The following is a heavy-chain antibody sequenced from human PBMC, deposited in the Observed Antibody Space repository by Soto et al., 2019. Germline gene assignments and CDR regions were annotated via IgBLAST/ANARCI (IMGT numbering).Heavy chain of an antibody. J-gene: IGHJ5*02. Sequence: SDTLYLTCAVSGGSINSGDYSWTWVRQPPGTGLEWIGYIYHTGTTYYNMSLKSRVTISVDRSKNQFSLKLSSVTAADTAVYYRARGINYYDSSGDSWFDPWGQGTLVTVSS. CDR1: GGSINSGDYS. CDR3: ARGINYYDSSGDSWFDP. D-gene: IGHD3-22*01. CDR2: IYHTGTT. V-gene: IGHV4-30-2*01.